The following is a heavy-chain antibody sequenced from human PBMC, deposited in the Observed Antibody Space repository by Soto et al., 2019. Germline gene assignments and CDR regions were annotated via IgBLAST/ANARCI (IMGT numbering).Heavy chain of an antibody. CDR1: GYTFTNYG. Sequence: QVQLVQSGAEVREPGASVKVSCKASGYTFTNYGVSWVRQAPGQGLEWMGWIGGYKGNTNYAQKLQGRVPLTTDTSTSTAYMELRSLRSDDPAVYYCAPHTLDTGMPSGYWGQGTLVTVSS. CDR3: APHTLDTGMPSGY. CDR2: IGGYKGNT. J-gene: IGHJ4*02. D-gene: IGHD5-18*01. V-gene: IGHV1-18*01.